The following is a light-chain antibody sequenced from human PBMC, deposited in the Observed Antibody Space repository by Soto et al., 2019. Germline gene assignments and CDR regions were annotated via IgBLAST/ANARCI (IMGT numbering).Light chain of an antibody. CDR3: QQYFSYPLT. J-gene: IGKJ4*01. CDR2: DVS. V-gene: IGKV1-5*01. CDR1: QSLGTW. Sequence: DIQMTQSPSTLSASVGDRVIITCRASQSLGTWLAWYQQKPGTAPVLLIYDVSRLESEVPSRFSGRGSGTEFTLTISSLQPDDFATYYCQQYFSYPLTFGGGTKVEIK.